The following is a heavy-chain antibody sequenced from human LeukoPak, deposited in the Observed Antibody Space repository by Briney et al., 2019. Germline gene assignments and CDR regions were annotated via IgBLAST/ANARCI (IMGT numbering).Heavy chain of an antibody. CDR2: ISSADRT. Sequence: GSLRLSCAASGFTFNSYAVSWVRQAPGKGLEWVSAISSADRTYYADSVKGRFTISRDNSRNTVYLQMNSLRAEDTAIYYCAKERWELALDYWGQGTLVTVSS. CDR3: AKERWELALDY. CDR1: GFTFNSYA. J-gene: IGHJ4*02. D-gene: IGHD1-26*01. V-gene: IGHV3-23*01.